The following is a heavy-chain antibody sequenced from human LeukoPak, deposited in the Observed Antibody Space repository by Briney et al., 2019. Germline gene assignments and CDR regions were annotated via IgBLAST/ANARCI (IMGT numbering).Heavy chain of an antibody. J-gene: IGHJ5*02. CDR2: ISSSSSYI. D-gene: IGHD3-10*01. Sequence: GGSLRLSCAASGFTFSSYSMNWVRQAPGKGLEWVSSISSSSSYIYYADSVKGRFTISRDNAKNSLYLQMNSLRAEDTAVYYCARELSMVRGGRGSDPWGQGTLVTVSS. CDR3: ARELSMVRGGRGSDP. CDR1: GFTFSSYS. V-gene: IGHV3-21*01.